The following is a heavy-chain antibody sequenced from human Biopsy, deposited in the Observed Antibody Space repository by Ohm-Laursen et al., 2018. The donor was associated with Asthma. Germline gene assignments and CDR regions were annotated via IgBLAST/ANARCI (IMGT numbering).Heavy chain of an antibody. CDR3: ARERAVLVVSAEGNWFDP. V-gene: IGHV1-18*04. Sequence: SVKVSCNASGYTFRSYSITWVRQAPGQGLEWMGWINTNNGHTQYAQRFQGRVTMTTDTSTSTAYLELRSLRSDDTAVYYCARERAVLVVSAEGNWFDPWGQGTRVTVSS. D-gene: IGHD2-21*01. J-gene: IGHJ5*02. CDR1: GYTFRSYS. CDR2: INTNNGHT.